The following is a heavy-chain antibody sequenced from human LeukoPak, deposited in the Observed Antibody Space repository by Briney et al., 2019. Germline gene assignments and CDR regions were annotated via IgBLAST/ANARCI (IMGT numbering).Heavy chain of an antibody. CDR3: AKGASIAAAGPIDY. CDR2: ISYDGSDK. J-gene: IGHJ4*02. D-gene: IGHD6-13*01. Sequence: GRSLRLYCAATGFTFSTNGMHWVRQAPGKGLEWVTVISYDGSDKYYADSVKGRFTISRDNSKNTLYLQMNSLRDEDTALYFCAKGASIAAAGPIDYWGQGTLVTVSS. CDR1: GFTFSTNG. V-gene: IGHV3-30*18.